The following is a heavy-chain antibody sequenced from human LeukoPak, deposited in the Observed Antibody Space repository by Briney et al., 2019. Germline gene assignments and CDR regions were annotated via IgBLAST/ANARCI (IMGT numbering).Heavy chain of an antibody. CDR2: IYHSGST. CDR1: GYSISSGYY. Sequence: SETLSLTCAVSGYSISSGYYWGWIRQPPGKGLEWIGSIYHSGSTYYNPSLKSRVTISVDTSKNQFSLKLSSVTAADTAVYYCARLTKELRYFDWLCYFDYWGQGTLGTVSS. J-gene: IGHJ4*02. CDR3: ARLTKELRYFDWLCYFDY. V-gene: IGHV4-38-2*01. D-gene: IGHD3-9*01.